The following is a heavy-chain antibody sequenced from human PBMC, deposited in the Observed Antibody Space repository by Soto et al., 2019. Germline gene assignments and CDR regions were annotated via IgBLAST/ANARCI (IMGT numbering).Heavy chain of an antibody. CDR2: ISWNSGSI. V-gene: IGHV3-9*01. CDR1: GFTFDDYA. CDR3: AKDIAAGGTYYFDY. J-gene: IGHJ4*02. Sequence: PGGSLRLSCAASGFTFDDYAMHWVRQAPGKGLEWVSGISWNSGSIGYADSVKGRFTISRDNAKNSLYLQMNSLRAEDTALYYCAKDIAAGGTYYFDYWGQGTLVTVSS. D-gene: IGHD6-13*01.